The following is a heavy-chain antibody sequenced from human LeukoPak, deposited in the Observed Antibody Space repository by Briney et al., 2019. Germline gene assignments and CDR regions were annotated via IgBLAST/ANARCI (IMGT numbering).Heavy chain of an antibody. D-gene: IGHD5-18*01. CDR1: GFTFSTYW. Sequence: GGSLRLSCAVSGFTFSTYWMSWVRQAPGKGLEWVANIKQDGSEKFYADSVKGRFTISRDNAKDSLYLQMNSLSAEDTAVYYCARSPGYSYHDYWGQGTLVTVSS. J-gene: IGHJ4*02. CDR3: ARSPGYSYHDY. CDR2: IKQDGSEK. V-gene: IGHV3-7*01.